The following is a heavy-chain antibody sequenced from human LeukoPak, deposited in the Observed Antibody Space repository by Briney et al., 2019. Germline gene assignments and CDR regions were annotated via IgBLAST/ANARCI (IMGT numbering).Heavy chain of an antibody. CDR3: ARAGTYYDFWSGYLNWFDP. D-gene: IGHD3-3*01. CDR2: MNPNSGNT. CDR1: GYTFTSYD. V-gene: IGHV1-8*01. J-gene: IGHJ5*02. Sequence: APVKLSCKPSGYTFTSYDINWARQAAGQGLEWMRWMNPNSGNTVHAQNFQGRVTMTRNTSISTAYMEMSSLRSEDTAVYYCARAGTYYDFWSGYLNWFDPWGQGTLVTVSS.